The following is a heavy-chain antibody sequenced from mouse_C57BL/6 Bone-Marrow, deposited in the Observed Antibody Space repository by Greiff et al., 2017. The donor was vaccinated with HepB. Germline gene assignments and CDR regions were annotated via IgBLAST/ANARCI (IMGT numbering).Heavy chain of an antibody. D-gene: IGHD1-1*01. Sequence: QVQLQQSGPELVKPGASVKISCKASGYAFSSSWMNWVKQSPGKGLEWIGRINPGDGDTNYNGKFKGKATLTADKSSSTAYMQLSSLTSEDSAVYFCARWGITTVVGYYFDYWGQGTTLTVSS. CDR2: INPGDGDT. J-gene: IGHJ2*01. V-gene: IGHV1-82*01. CDR1: GYAFSSSW. CDR3: ARWGITTVVGYYFDY.